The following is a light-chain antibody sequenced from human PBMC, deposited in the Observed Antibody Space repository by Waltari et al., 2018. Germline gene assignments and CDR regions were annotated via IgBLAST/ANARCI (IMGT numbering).Light chain of an antibody. J-gene: IGLJ1*01. CDR1: NLGAPY. V-gene: IGLV3-1*01. CDR2: QDT. CDR3: QAWDSSTAV. Sequence: SYELTQPPSVSVSPGQTASITCSGGNLGAPYACWYQQKPGQSPVLVIYQDTKRPSGIPERFSGSNSGNTATLTISGTQAMDEADYYCQAWDSSTAVFGTGTKVTVL.